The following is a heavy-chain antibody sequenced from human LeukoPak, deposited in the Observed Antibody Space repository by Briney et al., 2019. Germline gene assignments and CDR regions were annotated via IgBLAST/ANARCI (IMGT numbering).Heavy chain of an antibody. CDR2: IKQDGSEK. Sequence: PGGSLRLSCAASGFIFSSYWMHWVRQAPGKGLEWVANIKQDGSEKYYVDSVKGRFTISRDNAKNSLYLQMNSLRAEDTAVYYCGRSMDVWGQGTTVTVS. J-gene: IGHJ6*02. CDR3: GRSMDV. V-gene: IGHV3-7*03. CDR1: GFIFSSYW.